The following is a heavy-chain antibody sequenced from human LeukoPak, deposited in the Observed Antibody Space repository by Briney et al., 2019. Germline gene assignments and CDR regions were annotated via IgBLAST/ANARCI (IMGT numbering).Heavy chain of an antibody. CDR3: ARSITGRDWFDP. Sequence: ASVKVSCKASGGTFSSYAISWVRQAPGQGLEWMGGIIPIFGTANYAQKFQGRVTITADESTSTAYMELSSLRSEDTAVYYCARSITGRDWFDPWGQGTLVTASS. V-gene: IGHV1-69*01. J-gene: IGHJ5*02. CDR2: IIPIFGTA. CDR1: GGTFSSYA. D-gene: IGHD1-20*01.